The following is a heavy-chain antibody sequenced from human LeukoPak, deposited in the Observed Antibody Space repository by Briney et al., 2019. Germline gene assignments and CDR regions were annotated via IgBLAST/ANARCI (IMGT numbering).Heavy chain of an antibody. CDR3: ARVNSMVVTPTYYFDY. CDR1: GGTFSSYA. J-gene: IGHJ4*02. CDR2: IIPIFGTA. V-gene: IGHV1-69*05. D-gene: IGHD4-23*01. Sequence: SVKVSCKASGGTFSSYAISWVRQAPGQGLKWMGGIIPIFGTANYAQKFQGRVTITTDGSTSTAYMELSSLRSEDTAVYYCARVNSMVVTPTYYFDYWGQGTLVTVSS.